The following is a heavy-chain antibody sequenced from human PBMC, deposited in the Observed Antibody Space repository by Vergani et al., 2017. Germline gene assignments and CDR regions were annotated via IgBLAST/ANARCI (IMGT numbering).Heavy chain of an antibody. J-gene: IGHJ4*02. Sequence: QLQLQESGPGLVKPSETLSLTCTVSGCSLSSSSYYWGWIRQPPGHGREWIGGIYYSGSTYYNPSLKSRVTLSVDTSKNQFSLKLSSVTAADTAVYYCARSTGELVDFDYWGQGTLVTVSS. D-gene: IGHD1-1*01. CDR1: GCSLSSSSYY. CDR3: ARSTGELVDFDY. CDR2: IYYSGST. V-gene: IGHV4-39*01.